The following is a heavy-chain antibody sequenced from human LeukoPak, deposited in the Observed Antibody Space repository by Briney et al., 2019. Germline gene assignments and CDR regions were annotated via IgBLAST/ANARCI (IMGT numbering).Heavy chain of an antibody. D-gene: IGHD3-9*01. V-gene: IGHV1-18*01. J-gene: IGHJ3*02. CDR1: GYTFTSYG. CDR2: ISAYNGNT. CDR3: ARDFVRPSLRYFDWILPDRAGNAFDI. Sequence: ASVKVSCKASGYTFTSYGISWVRQAPGQGLEWMGWISAYNGNTNYAQKLQGRVTMTTDTSTSTSYMELRSLRSDDTAVYYCARDFVRPSLRYFDWILPDRAGNAFDIWGQGTMVTVSS.